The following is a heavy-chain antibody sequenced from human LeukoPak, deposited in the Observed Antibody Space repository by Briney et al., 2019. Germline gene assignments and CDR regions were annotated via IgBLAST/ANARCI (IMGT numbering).Heavy chain of an antibody. V-gene: IGHV3-74*01. Sequence: GGSLRLSCAASGFTFSNYWMHWVRQGPGKGLVWVSRINSDESGTNYADSVKGRFTISRDNAKSTLYLQMNSLRAEDTAVYYCARASPHCSSTRCYQKFDYWGQGTLVTVSS. CDR1: GFTFSNYW. CDR3: ARASPHCSSTRCYQKFDY. J-gene: IGHJ4*02. D-gene: IGHD2-2*01. CDR2: INSDESGT.